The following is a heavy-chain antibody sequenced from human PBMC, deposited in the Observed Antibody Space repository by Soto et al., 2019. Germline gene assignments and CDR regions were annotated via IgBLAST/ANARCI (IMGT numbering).Heavy chain of an antibody. J-gene: IGHJ5*02. Sequence: LRLSCVGSGFSFRKYAMNWVRQAPGKGLEWVSGISGSGGSGRGFYADPVKGRFTISRDNAKRSLYLQMMSLTAEDTAIYYCVRGGGGGLFDPWGQGTMVTVSS. CDR2: ISGSGGSGRG. V-gene: IGHV3-23*01. CDR3: VRGGGGGLFDP. CDR1: GFSFRKYA. D-gene: IGHD2-15*01.